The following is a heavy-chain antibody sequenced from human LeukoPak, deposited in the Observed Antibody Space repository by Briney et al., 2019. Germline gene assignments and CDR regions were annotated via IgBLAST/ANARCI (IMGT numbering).Heavy chain of an antibody. Sequence: SETLSLTCTVSGVSISSSNSYWGWIRQPPGKGLEWIGSIYYSGNTYYNASLKSQFSISIDTSKNQFSLRLTSVTAADTAVYYCARQTGSGLFILPGGQGTLVTVSS. J-gene: IGHJ4*02. CDR3: ARQTGSGLFILP. D-gene: IGHD3/OR15-3a*01. V-gene: IGHV4-39*01. CDR1: GVSISSSNSY. CDR2: IYYSGNT.